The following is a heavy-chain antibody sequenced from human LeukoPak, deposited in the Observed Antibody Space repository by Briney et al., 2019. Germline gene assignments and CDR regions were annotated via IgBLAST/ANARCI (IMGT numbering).Heavy chain of an antibody. D-gene: IGHD6-19*01. V-gene: IGHV1-18*01. J-gene: IGHJ3*02. Sequence: ASVKVSCKASGYTFTSYGISWVRQAPGQGLEWMGWISAYNGNTNYAQKLQGRVTMTTDKSTSTAYMQLRNLRSDDTAVYYCARDPNGYSSGWYTLHAFDIWGQGTMVTVSS. CDR3: ARDPNGYSSGWYTLHAFDI. CDR2: ISAYNGNT. CDR1: GYTFTSYG.